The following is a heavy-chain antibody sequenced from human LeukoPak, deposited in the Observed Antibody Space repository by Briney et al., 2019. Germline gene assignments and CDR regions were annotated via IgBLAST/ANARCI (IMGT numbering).Heavy chain of an antibody. D-gene: IGHD2-2*01. J-gene: IGHJ4*02. CDR3: ASSIVYCSSTSCYFN. Sequence: ASVKVSCKASGYTFPRYGISWVRQAPGQGLEWMAWISAYNGNTDYAQKFQGRVTMTRDTSISTAYMELSRLRSDDTAVYYCASSIVYCSSTSCYFNWGQGTLVTVSS. CDR1: GYTFPRYG. CDR2: ISAYNGNT. V-gene: IGHV1-18*01.